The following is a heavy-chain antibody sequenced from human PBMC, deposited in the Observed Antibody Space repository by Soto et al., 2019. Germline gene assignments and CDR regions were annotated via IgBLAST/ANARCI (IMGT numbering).Heavy chain of an antibody. J-gene: IGHJ4*02. CDR2: IYYSGNT. V-gene: IGHV4-31*03. D-gene: IGHD3-22*01. Sequence: SETLSLTCTVSGGSFSRGYYWNWIRQHPGKGLEWIGYIYYSGNTYYNPSLKSRVTISVDTSKNQFSLKLSSVTAADTAVYYCARNYYYDSGGYLRWGQGTLVTVSS. CDR3: ARNYYYDSGGYLR. CDR1: GGSFSRGYY.